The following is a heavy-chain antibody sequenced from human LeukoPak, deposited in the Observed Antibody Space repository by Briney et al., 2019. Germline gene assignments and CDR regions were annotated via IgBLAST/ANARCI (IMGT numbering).Heavy chain of an antibody. CDR1: GYTFTSYG. CDR3: ARERAEYYYDSSGYFAFDI. D-gene: IGHD3-22*01. J-gene: IGHJ3*02. Sequence: ASVKVSCKASGYTFTSYGISWVRQAPGQGLEWVGWISAYNGNTNYAQKLQGRVTMTTDTSTSTAYMELRSLRSDDTAVYYCARERAEYYYDSSGYFAFDIWGQGTMVTVSS. CDR2: ISAYNGNT. V-gene: IGHV1-18*01.